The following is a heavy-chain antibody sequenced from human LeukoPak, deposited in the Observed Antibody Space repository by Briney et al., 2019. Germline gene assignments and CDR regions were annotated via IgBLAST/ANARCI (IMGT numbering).Heavy chain of an antibody. CDR1: GGSITTDNNY. CDR3: ARLKYYYDSSGSRAEYFQH. CDR2: IFYTGNT. V-gene: IGHV4-39*07. J-gene: IGHJ1*01. D-gene: IGHD3-22*01. Sequence: SETLSLTCTVSGGSITTDNNYWGWIRQPPGKGLEWIGSIFYTGNTYYNPSLKSRVTISVDTSKNQFSLKLSSVTAADTAVYYCARLKYYYDSSGSRAEYFQHWGQGTLVTASS.